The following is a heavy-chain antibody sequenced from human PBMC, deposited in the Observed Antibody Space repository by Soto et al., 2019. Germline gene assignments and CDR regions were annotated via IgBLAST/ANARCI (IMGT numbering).Heavy chain of an antibody. J-gene: IGHJ4*02. Sequence: EVQLVQSGAEVKKPGESLKISCKGSGHNFTSSWIGWVRQMPGKGLEWMGFIYPGDSDTRYSPSFQGQVTISADKSISTAYLQWSILKASDTAMYYCGRTPPGSIFYFDYWGQGTLVTVSS. CDR3: GRTPPGSIFYFDY. CDR2: IYPGDSDT. D-gene: IGHD3-9*01. V-gene: IGHV5-51*03. CDR1: GHNFTSSW.